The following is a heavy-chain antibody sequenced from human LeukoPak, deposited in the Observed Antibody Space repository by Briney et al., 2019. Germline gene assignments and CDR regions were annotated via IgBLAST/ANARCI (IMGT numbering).Heavy chain of an antibody. Sequence: ASVKVSCKVSGYTLTELSMHWVRQAPGKGLEWMGGFDPEDGETIYAQKFQGRVTITADKSTSTAYMELSSLRSEDTAVYYCARDQARAYYYDSSGWNYFDYWGQGTLVTVSS. CDR3: ARDQARAYYYDSSGWNYFDY. CDR1: GYTLTELS. D-gene: IGHD3-22*01. CDR2: FDPEDGET. J-gene: IGHJ4*02. V-gene: IGHV1-24*01.